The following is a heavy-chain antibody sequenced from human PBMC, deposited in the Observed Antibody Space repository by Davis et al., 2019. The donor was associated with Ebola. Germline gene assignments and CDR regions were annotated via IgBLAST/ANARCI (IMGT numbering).Heavy chain of an antibody. CDR2: IRGKADNYAT. J-gene: IGHJ4*02. V-gene: IGHV3-73*01. CDR1: GFTFRGSA. D-gene: IGHD3-10*01. Sequence: ESLKIYCAASGFTFRGSAMHWVRQAAGKGLEWVGRIRGKADNYATVYAASVKGRFTMSRDDSKNTAYLQMESLKTEDTAVYYCTMMIQGVEDYWCLGSLVTVSS. CDR3: TMMIQGVEDY.